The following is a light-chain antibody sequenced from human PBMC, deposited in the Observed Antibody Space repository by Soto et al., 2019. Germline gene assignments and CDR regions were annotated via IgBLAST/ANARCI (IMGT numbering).Light chain of an antibody. CDR2: AAS. CDR3: QQYNNWIT. J-gene: IGKJ5*01. Sequence: EIVMTQSPAPLSVSPGERAILSCRASQSISIYLAWDQQKPGQAPRLLIYAASNRATGVPARFSGSWSGTEFTLTISSLKSEDFAVYYFQQYNNWITFGQGTRMEIK. CDR1: QSISIY. V-gene: IGKV3-15*01.